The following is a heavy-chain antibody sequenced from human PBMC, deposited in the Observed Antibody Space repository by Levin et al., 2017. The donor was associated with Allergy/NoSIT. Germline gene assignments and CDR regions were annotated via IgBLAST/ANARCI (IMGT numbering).Heavy chain of an antibody. CDR1: GFTFDDYA. CDR2: ISWNSGSI. CDR3: AKDMVAGGQWLEGIDY. D-gene: IGHD6-19*01. Sequence: SLKISCAASGFTFDDYAMHWVRQAPGKGLEWVSGISWNSGSIGYADSVKGRFTISRDNAKNSLYLQMNSLRAEDTALYYCAKDMVAGGQWLEGIDYWGQGTLVTVSS. J-gene: IGHJ4*02. V-gene: IGHV3-9*01.